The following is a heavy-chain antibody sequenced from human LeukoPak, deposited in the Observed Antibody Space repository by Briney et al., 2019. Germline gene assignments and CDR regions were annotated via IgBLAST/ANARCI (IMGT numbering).Heavy chain of an antibody. Sequence: GGCLRLSRAASGFTLSSYAMSWVRHAPGRGLEWVSAISGSGGSTYYADSVKGRFTISRDNSKNTLYLQMNSLRAEDTAVYYCAKLGRVVPAATVAYWGQGTLVTVSS. D-gene: IGHD2-2*01. CDR3: AKLGRVVPAATVAY. CDR2: ISGSGGST. CDR1: GFTLSSYA. J-gene: IGHJ4*02. V-gene: IGHV3-23*01.